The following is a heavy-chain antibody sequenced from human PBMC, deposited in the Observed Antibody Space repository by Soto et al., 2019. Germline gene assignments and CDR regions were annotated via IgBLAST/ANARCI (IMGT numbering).Heavy chain of an antibody. J-gene: IGHJ3*02. V-gene: IGHV1-69*04. D-gene: IGHD6-6*01. Sequence: ASVKVSCKASGGTFSSYTISWVRQAPGQGLEWMGRIIPILGIANYAQKFQGRVTITADKSTSTAYMELSSLRSEDTAVYYCAREQYSSSSGHDAFDIWGQGTMVTVSS. CDR1: GGTFSSYT. CDR2: IIPILGIA. CDR3: AREQYSSSSGHDAFDI.